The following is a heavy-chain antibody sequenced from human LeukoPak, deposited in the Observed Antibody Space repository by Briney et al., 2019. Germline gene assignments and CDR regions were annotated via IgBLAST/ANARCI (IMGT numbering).Heavy chain of an antibody. Sequence: SETVSLTCTVSGGSISSYYWSWIRQPPGKGLEWIGYIYYSGSTNYNPSLKSRVTISVDTSKNQFSLKLSSVTAADTAVYYCARDGSDYGGNSGQEWFDPWGQGTLVTVSS. CDR3: ARDGSDYGGNSGQEWFDP. D-gene: IGHD4-23*01. CDR1: GGSISSYY. V-gene: IGHV4-59*01. CDR2: IYYSGST. J-gene: IGHJ5*02.